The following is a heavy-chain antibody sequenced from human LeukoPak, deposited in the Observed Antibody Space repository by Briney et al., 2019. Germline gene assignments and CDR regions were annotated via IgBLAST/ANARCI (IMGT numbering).Heavy chain of an antibody. Sequence: GGSLRLSCAASGFTVSSNYMSWVRQAPGKGLEWVSVIYSGGSTYYADSVKGRFTISRDNSKNTLYLQMNSLRAEDTAVYYCAKEKDTNYYDSRIFDYWGQGTLVTVSS. CDR3: AKEKDTNYYDSRIFDY. J-gene: IGHJ4*02. V-gene: IGHV3-66*01. D-gene: IGHD3-22*01. CDR2: IYSGGST. CDR1: GFTVSSNY.